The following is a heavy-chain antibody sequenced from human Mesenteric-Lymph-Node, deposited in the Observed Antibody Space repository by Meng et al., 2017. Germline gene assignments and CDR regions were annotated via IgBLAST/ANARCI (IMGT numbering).Heavy chain of an antibody. V-gene: IGHV1-2*02. CDR1: GYTFTGYY. D-gene: IGHD1-26*01. CDR3: ARAVGDAFDI. CDR2: INTKNGGT. J-gene: IGHJ3*02. Sequence: ASVKVSCKASGYTFTGYYMHWVRQAPGQGLEWMGWINTKNGGTKYAQKFQGRATLTRDTSISTGYMDLTSLRSDDTAIYYCARAVGDAFDIWGQGSMVTVSS.